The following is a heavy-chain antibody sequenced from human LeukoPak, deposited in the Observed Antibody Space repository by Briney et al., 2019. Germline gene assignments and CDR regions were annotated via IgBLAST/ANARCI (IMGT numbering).Heavy chain of an antibody. J-gene: IGHJ6*02. Sequence: GGSLRLSCAASGFTFSSYGMHWVRQAPGKGLEWVAVISYDRSNKYYADSVKGRFTISRDNSKNTLYLQMNSLRAEDTAVYYCLLGFRVVPAAANHYYYYGMDVWGQGTTVTVSS. V-gene: IGHV3-30*03. CDR1: GFTFSSYG. CDR3: LLGFRVVPAAANHYYYYGMDV. CDR2: ISYDRSNK. D-gene: IGHD2-2*01.